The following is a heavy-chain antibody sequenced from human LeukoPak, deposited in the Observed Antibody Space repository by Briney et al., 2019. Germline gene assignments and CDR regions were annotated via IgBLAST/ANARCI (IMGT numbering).Heavy chain of an antibody. D-gene: IGHD7-27*01. V-gene: IGHV3-30*03. J-gene: IGHJ4*02. Sequence: GGSLRLSCAASGFTFSSYWMHWVRQAPGKGLEWVAVISYDGSNKYYADSVKGRFTISRDNAKNSLYLQMNSLRTEDTAVYYCVRDGSSWGNFDYWGQGTLVSVSS. CDR2: ISYDGSNK. CDR1: GFTFSSYW. CDR3: VRDGSSWGNFDY.